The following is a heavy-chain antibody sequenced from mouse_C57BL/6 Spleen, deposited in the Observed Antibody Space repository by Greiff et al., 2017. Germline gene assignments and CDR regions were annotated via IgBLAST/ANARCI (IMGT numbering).Heavy chain of an antibody. Sequence: QVQLQQSGAELARPGASVKLSCKASGYTFPSYGISWVKQRTGQGLEWIGEIYPRSGNTYSNEKFKGKATLTADKSSSTAYMELRSLTSEDSAVYFCARLGITTVANCYFDYWGQGTTLTVSS. D-gene: IGHD1-1*01. CDR1: GYTFPSYG. J-gene: IGHJ2*01. CDR2: IYPRSGNT. V-gene: IGHV1-81*01. CDR3: ARLGITTVANCYFDY.